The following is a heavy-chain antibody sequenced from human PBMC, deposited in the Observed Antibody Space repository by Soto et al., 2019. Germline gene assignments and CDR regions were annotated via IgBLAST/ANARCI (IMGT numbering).Heavy chain of an antibody. CDR3: ARELYNWNDHSLPYYYYYYMDV. V-gene: IGHV3-33*01. CDR2: IWYDGSNK. CDR1: GFTFSSYG. J-gene: IGHJ6*03. D-gene: IGHD1-1*01. Sequence: GGSLRLSCAASGFTFSSYGMHWVRQAPGKGLEWVAVIWYDGSNKYYADSVKGRFTISRDNSKNTLYLQMNSLRAEDTAVYYCARELYNWNDHSLPYYYYYYMDVWGKGTTVTVSS.